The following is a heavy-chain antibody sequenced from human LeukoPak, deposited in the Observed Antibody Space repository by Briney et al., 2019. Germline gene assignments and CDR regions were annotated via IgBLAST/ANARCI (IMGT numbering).Heavy chain of an antibody. J-gene: IGHJ4*02. D-gene: IGHD3-16*02. CDR3: ARGPYDYAWGSYQFSYYFDY. V-gene: IGHV1-2*02. CDR2: INPNSGGT. CDR1: GYTFTGYY. Sequence: ASVKVSCKASGYTFTGYYMHWVRQAPGQGLEWMGWINPNSGGTNYAQKFQGRVTMTRDTSISTAYMELSRLRSDDTAVYYCARGPYDYAWGSYQFSYYFDYWGQGTLVTVSS.